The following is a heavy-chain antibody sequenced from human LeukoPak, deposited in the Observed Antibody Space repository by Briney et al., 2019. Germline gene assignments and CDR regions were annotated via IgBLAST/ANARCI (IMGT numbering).Heavy chain of an antibody. Sequence: PSETLSLTCAVYGGSFSGYYWSWIRQPPGKGLEWIGEINHSGSTNYNPSLKSRVTISVDTSKDQLSLKLSSVTAADTAVYYCARGNEYYFDYWGQGTLVTVSS. CDR2: INHSGST. CDR3: ARGNEYYFDY. D-gene: IGHD1-1*01. J-gene: IGHJ4*02. V-gene: IGHV4-34*01. CDR1: GGSFSGYY.